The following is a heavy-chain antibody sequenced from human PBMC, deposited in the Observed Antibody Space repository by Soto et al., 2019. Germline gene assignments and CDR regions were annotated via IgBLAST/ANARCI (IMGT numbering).Heavy chain of an antibody. Sequence: QVQLVQSGAEVKKPGSSVTVSCRASGGTFNIYAINWVRQAPGHGLEWMGGIIPLFGTAKYAQKFQGRVTITADESTSTAHMELRSLRSDHKAVYSCGRGYGHDCSRRTCYFYFWGQGTLVTVSS. CDR2: IIPLFGTA. J-gene: IGHJ4*02. V-gene: IGHV1-69*01. CDR3: GRGYGHDCSRRTCYFYF. D-gene: IGHD2-15*01. CDR1: GGTFNIYA.